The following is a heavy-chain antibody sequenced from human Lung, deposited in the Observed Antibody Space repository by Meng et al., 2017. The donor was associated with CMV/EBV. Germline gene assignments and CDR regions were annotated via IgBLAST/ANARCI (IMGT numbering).Heavy chain of an antibody. J-gene: IGHJ4*02. CDR3: ARHNNWGPDY. CDR1: GYTFTAHY. Sequence: AAVXVSCKASGYTFTAHYFHWVGLAAGQGLEWMGWIHTHRGDINYAQQFQGRVTMTRDTSINTSYMELTRLTSDDADVYYCARHNNWGPDYWGQGTVVTVSS. D-gene: IGHD7-27*01. CDR2: IHTHRGDI. V-gene: IGHV1-2*02.